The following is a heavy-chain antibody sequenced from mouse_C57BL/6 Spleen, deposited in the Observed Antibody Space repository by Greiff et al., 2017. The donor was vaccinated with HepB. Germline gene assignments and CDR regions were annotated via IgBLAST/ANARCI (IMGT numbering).Heavy chain of an antibody. D-gene: IGHD3-2*02. J-gene: IGHJ4*01. CDR2: IHPSDSDT. V-gene: IGHV1-74*01. CDR3: AMGQLRPSLWAMDY. Sequence: VQLQQPGAELVKPGASVKVSCKASGYTFTSYWMHWVKQRPGQGLEWIGRIHPSDSDTNYNQKFKGKATLTVDKSSSTAYMQLSSLTSEDSAVYYCAMGQLRPSLWAMDYWGQGTSVTVSS. CDR1: GYTFTSYW.